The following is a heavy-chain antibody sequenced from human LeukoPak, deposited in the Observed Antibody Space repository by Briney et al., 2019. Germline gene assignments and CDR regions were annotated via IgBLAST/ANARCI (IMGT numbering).Heavy chain of an antibody. CDR2: ITSNGGST. V-gene: IGHV3-23*01. CDR3: AKGTVASCSGRSCSPFDC. J-gene: IGHJ4*02. CDR1: GFTFSSDA. Sequence: GGTLRLSCAASGFTFSSDAMSGVRQAPGKGVEGVSAITSNGGSTFHTNSVTRPFTISRYNSKHTLSLQMNSLRPEATALYYCAKGTVASCSGRSCSPFDCWGQGTLVTVSS. D-gene: IGHD2-15*01.